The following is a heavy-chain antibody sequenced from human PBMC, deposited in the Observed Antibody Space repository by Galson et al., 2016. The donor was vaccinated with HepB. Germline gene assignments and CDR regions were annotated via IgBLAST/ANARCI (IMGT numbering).Heavy chain of an antibody. CDR1: GGSMSSYY. V-gene: IGHV4-59*03. CDR3: AGNEGRPYYFDY. CDR2: IYYSGGT. J-gene: IGHJ4*02. Sequence: SETLSLTCAVSGGSMSSYYWSWIRQPPGKGLEWIGNIYYSGGTKYNPSLKSRVTISVDTSKNQFSLKVTSVTAADTAVYYCAGNEGRPYYFDYWGQGTLVIVSS. D-gene: IGHD3-10*01.